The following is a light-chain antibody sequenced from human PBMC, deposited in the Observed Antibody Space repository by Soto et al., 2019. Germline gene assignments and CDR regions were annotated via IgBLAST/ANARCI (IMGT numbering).Light chain of an antibody. J-gene: IGLJ1*01. V-gene: IGLV2-14*01. CDR3: SSYTSSSTLLYV. CDR1: SSDVGGYNY. CDR2: DVS. Sequence: QSALTQPASVSGSPGQSITISCTGTSSDVGGYNYVSWYQQHPGKAPKLMIYDVSNRPSGVSNRFSGSKSGNTASLPISGLQPADEADYYCSSYTSSSTLLYVFGTGTKLTVL.